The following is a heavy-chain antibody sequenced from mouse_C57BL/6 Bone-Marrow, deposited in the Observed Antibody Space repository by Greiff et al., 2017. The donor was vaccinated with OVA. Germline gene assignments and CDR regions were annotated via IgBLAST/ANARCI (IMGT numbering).Heavy chain of an antibody. CDR2: IWSGGST. V-gene: IGHV2-2*01. CDR1: GFSLTSYG. CDR3: ASPHYYGSSYYAMDY. Sequence: VQLQESGPGLVQPSQCLSITCTVSGFSLTSYGVHWVRQSPGKGLEWLGVIWSGGSTDYNAAFISRLSISKDNSKSQVFFKMNSLQADDTAIYYCASPHYYGSSYYAMDYWGQGTSVTVSS. J-gene: IGHJ4*01. D-gene: IGHD1-1*01.